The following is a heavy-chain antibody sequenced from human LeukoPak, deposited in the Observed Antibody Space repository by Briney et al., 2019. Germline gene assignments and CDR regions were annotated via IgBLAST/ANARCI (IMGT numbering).Heavy chain of an antibody. Sequence: SVKVSCKASGGTFSSYAISWVRQAPGQGLDWMGGIIPIFGTANYAKKCQGRVTITTDESTSTAYMELSSLRSEDTAVYYCARAGKIWSGYYTPTPNWFDPWGQGTLVTVSS. CDR2: IIPIFGTA. V-gene: IGHV1-69*05. D-gene: IGHD3-3*01. CDR3: ARAGKIWSGYYTPTPNWFDP. J-gene: IGHJ5*02. CDR1: GGTFSSYA.